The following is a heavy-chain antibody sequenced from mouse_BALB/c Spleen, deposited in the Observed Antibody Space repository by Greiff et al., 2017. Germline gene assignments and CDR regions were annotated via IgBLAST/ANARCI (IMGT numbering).Heavy chain of an antibody. D-gene: IGHD2-1*01. CDR2: IRSGGSYT. J-gene: IGHJ4*01. Sequence: EVQRVESGGGLVKPGGSLKLSCAASGFTFSSYAMSWVRQSPEKRLEWVAEIRSGGSYTYYPDTVTGRFTISRDNAKNTLYLEMSSLRSEDTDMYYCERVYYGNYGNAMDYWGQGTSVTVSS. V-gene: IGHV5-9-4*01. CDR1: GFTFSSYA. CDR3: ERVYYGNYGNAMDY.